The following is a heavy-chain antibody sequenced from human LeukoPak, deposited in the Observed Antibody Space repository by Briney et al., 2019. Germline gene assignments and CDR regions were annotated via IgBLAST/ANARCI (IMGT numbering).Heavy chain of an antibody. D-gene: IGHD6-13*01. CDR3: ARQSSSAAPWFDP. J-gene: IGHJ5*02. V-gene: IGHV4-59*08. Sequence: PSETLSFTCTVSGGSISSYYWNWIRQPPGKGLEWIGYVYYSGSTNYNPSLKSRVTISGDTSKNQFSLKLSSVTAADTAVYYCARQSSSAAPWFDPWGQGTLVTVSS. CDR2: VYYSGST. CDR1: GGSISSYY.